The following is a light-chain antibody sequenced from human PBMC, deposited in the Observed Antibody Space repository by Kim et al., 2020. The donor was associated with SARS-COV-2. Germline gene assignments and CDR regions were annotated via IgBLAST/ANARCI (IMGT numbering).Light chain of an antibody. V-gene: IGKV3-20*01. CDR3: QQYGSSRSS. Sequence: EIVLTQSPGTLSLSPGERATLSCRASQSVSSSYLAWYQQKPGQAPRPLIYGASSRATGIPDRFSGSGSGTDFTLTISRLEPEDFAVYYCQQYGSSRSSFGQGTKLEI. CDR1: QSVSSSY. J-gene: IGKJ2*04. CDR2: GAS.